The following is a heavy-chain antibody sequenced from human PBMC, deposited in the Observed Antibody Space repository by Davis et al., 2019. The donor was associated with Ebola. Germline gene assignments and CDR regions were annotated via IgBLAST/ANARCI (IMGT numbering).Heavy chain of an antibody. Sequence: SVKLSCKASGGTFSSYAISWVRQAPGQGLEWMGRIVPILGIANYAQKFQGRVTITADKSTSTAYMELSSLRSEDTAVYYCARDLASPGDYWGQGTLVTVSS. CDR3: ARDLASPGDY. D-gene: IGHD3-16*01. J-gene: IGHJ4*02. CDR2: IVPILGIA. CDR1: GGTFSSYA. V-gene: IGHV1-69*04.